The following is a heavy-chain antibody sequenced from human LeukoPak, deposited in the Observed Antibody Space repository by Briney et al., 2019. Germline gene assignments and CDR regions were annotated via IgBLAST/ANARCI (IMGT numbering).Heavy chain of an antibody. D-gene: IGHD3-10*01. CDR2: IYTSGDT. Sequence: SETLSLTCTVSGGSMISGSYYWSWIRQPAGKGLEWIGRIYTSGDTIYNPSLKSRLTISVDTSKNQFSLKLSSVTAADTAVYYCLVGEDYWGQGTLVTVSS. CDR1: GGSMISGSYY. CDR3: LVGEDY. J-gene: IGHJ4*02. V-gene: IGHV4-61*02.